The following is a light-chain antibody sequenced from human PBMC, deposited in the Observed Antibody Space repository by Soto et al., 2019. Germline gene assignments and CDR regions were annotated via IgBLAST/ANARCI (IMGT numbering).Light chain of an antibody. CDR1: SSNIGRNT. CDR2: NNN. J-gene: IGLJ2*01. Sequence: QLVLAQPPSASGTPGQRVTISCSGSSSNIGRNTVNWYQQLPETAPKLLIYNNNQRPSGVPDRFSGSKSGTSASLAISGLQSEDEADYYCAAWDDSLNGPVFGGGTKLTVL. V-gene: IGLV1-44*01. CDR3: AAWDDSLNGPV.